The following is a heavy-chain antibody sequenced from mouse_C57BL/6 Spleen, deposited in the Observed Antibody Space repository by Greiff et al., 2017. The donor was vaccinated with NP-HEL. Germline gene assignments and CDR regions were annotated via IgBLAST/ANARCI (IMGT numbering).Heavy chain of an antibody. Sequence: VKLQQPGAELVKPGASVKLSCKASGYTFTSYWMHWVKQRPGQGLEWIGMIHPNSGSTNYNEKFKSKATLTVDKSSSTAYMQLSSLTSEDAAGYYCGPQLGYLDYWGQGTTLTVSS. CDR1: GYTFTSYW. CDR2: IHPNSGST. J-gene: IGHJ2*01. V-gene: IGHV1-64*01. D-gene: IGHD3-1*01. CDR3: GPQLGYLDY.